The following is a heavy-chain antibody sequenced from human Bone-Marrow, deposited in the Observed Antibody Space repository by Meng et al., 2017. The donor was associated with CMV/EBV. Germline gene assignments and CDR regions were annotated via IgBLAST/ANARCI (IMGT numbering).Heavy chain of an antibody. Sequence: SETLSLTCAVYGRSFSGYYWSWIRQPPGKGLEWIGEINHSGSTNYNPSLKSRVTITVDTSKIQLSLKLSSVTDADTDLYYCAYSSGAYWGQGTLVTVSS. CDR2: INHSGST. V-gene: IGHV4-34*01. J-gene: IGHJ4*02. CDR3: AYSSGAY. D-gene: IGHD6-25*01. CDR1: GRSFSGYY.